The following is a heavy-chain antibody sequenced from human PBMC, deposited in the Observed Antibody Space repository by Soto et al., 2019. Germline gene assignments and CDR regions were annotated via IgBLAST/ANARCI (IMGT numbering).Heavy chain of an antibody. J-gene: IGHJ3*02. D-gene: IGHD1-26*01. CDR2: IYSGGST. CDR1: GFTVSSNY. CDR3: ARGALYYAFDI. Sequence: GGSLRLSCAASGFTVSSNYMSWVRQAPGKGLEWVSVIYSGGSTYYADSVKGRFTTSRDNSKNTLYLQMNSLRAEDTAVYYCARGALYYAFDIWGQGTMVTVSS. V-gene: IGHV3-53*01.